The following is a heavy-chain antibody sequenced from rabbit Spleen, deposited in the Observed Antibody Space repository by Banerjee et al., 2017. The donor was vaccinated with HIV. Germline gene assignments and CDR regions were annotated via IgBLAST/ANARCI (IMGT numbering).Heavy chain of an antibody. CDR1: GFSFSSGYD. V-gene: IGHV1S45*01. J-gene: IGHJ4*01. D-gene: IGHD6-1*01. Sequence: QEQLVESGGGLVQPEGSLTLTCKASGFSFSSGYDMCWVRQAPGKGLEWIGCIENGDSSIYYPTWAKGRFTISKTSSTTVTLQLTSLTAADTATYFCVGGWRNSDYAYGFYLWGQGTLVTVS. CDR2: IENGDSSI. CDR3: VGGWRNSDYAYGFYL.